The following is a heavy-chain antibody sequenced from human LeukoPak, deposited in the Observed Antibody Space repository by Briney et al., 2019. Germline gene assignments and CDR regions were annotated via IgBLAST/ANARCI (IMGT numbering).Heavy chain of an antibody. CDR3: AKDIQVLL. D-gene: IGHD5-24*01. CDR2: IASSGRNT. CDR1: GFNFNDAA. J-gene: IGHJ3*01. Sequence: GGSLRLSCAASGFNFNDAAMTWVRQAPGKGLEWVSLIASSGRNTYYTDSVRGRFTISRDNSKKTLSLQMNSLRVEDTAIYYCAKDIQVLLWALGTMVTVSS. V-gene: IGHV3-23*01.